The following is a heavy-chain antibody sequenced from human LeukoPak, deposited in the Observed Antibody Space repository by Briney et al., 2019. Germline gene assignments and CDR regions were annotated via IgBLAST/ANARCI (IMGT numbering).Heavy chain of an antibody. Sequence: ASVKVSCKASGYTFTGYYMHWVRQAPGQGLEWMGWINPNSGGTYYAQKFQGRVTMTRDTSISTAYMELSRLRSDDTAVYYCVRERRRLVGFDPWGQGTLVTVSS. CDR2: INPNSGGT. CDR3: VRERRRLVGFDP. J-gene: IGHJ5*02. V-gene: IGHV1-2*02. CDR1: GYTFTGYY.